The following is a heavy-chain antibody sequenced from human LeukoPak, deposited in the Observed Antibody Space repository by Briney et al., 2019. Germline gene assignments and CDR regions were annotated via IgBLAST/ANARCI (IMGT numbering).Heavy chain of an antibody. Sequence: SGTLSLTCAVSGYSISSGRYWGWIRQPPGKGLEWIGSVFHSGTTYYNPSLKSRVTISVDTSKNQFSLNLRSVTAADTAVYYCARSLSTAGIDYWGQGTLVPVSS. V-gene: IGHV4-38-2*01. J-gene: IGHJ4*02. D-gene: IGHD2-2*01. CDR1: GYSISSGRY. CDR3: ARSLSTAGIDY. CDR2: VFHSGTT.